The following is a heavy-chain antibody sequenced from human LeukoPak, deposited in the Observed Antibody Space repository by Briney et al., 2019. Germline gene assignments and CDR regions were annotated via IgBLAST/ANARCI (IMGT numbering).Heavy chain of an antibody. J-gene: IGHJ4*02. CDR2: INHSGST. CDR3: ARVQGYSSGWYSY. D-gene: IGHD6-19*01. CDR1: GGSFSSYY. V-gene: IGHV4-34*01. Sequence: SETLSLTCAVYGGSFSSYYWNWIRQPPGKGLEWIGEINHSGSTNYNPSLKSRVTISVDTSKNQFSLKLSSVTAADTAVYYCARVQGYSSGWYSYWGQGTLVTVSS.